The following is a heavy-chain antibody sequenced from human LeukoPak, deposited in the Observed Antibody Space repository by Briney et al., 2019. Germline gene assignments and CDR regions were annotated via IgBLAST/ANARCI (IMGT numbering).Heavy chain of an antibody. J-gene: IGHJ4*02. Sequence: GGSLRLSCVASGFTVSSNYMSRVRQAPGKGLEWVSVIYSGGSTYYADSVKGRFTISRDNSKNTLYLQMNSLRAEDMAIYYCAKIPGYWGQGTLVTVSS. CDR1: GFTVSSNY. CDR2: IYSGGST. V-gene: IGHV3-53*01. D-gene: IGHD2-21*01. CDR3: AKIPGY.